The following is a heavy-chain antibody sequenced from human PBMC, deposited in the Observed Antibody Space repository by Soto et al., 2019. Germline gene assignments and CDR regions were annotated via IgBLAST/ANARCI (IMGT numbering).Heavy chain of an antibody. D-gene: IGHD1-1*01. CDR3: AREVLGRYYYYGMDV. Sequence: ASVKVSCKASGGTFSSYAISWVRQAPGQGLEWMGGIIPIFGTANYAQKFQGRVTITADESTSTAYMELSNLRSEDTAVYYCAREVLGRYYYYGMDVWGQGTTVTVSS. J-gene: IGHJ6*02. CDR2: IIPIFGTA. V-gene: IGHV1-69*13. CDR1: GGTFSSYA.